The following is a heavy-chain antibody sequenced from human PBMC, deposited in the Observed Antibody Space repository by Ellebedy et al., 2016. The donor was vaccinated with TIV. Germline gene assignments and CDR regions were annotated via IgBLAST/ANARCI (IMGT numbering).Heavy chain of an antibody. Sequence: GESLKISXAASGFTFSGFVMHWVRQTPDKGLEWVANIGYNANNKYYADSVKGRFTISRDNAKNSLYLQMNSLRTEDTAVYYCSRGDLDWGQGTLVTVSS. V-gene: IGHV3-30-3*01. CDR3: SRGDLD. J-gene: IGHJ4*02. CDR1: GFTFSGFV. CDR2: IGYNANNK.